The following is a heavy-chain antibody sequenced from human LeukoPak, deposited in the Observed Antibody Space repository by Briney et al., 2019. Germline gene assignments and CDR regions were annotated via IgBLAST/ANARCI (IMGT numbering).Heavy chain of an antibody. Sequence: SETLSLTCAVYGGSFSGYYWSWIRQPPGKGLEWNGEINHSGSTNYNPSLKSRVTISVDTSKNQFSLKLSSVTAADTAVYYCARGPTAVAGWKYFDLWGRGTLVTVSS. V-gene: IGHV4-34*01. CDR2: INHSGST. D-gene: IGHD6-19*01. CDR1: GGSFSGYY. J-gene: IGHJ2*01. CDR3: ARGPTAVAGWKYFDL.